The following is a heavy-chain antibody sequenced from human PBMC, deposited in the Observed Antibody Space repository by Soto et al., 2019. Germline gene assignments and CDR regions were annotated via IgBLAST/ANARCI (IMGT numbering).Heavy chain of an antibody. J-gene: IGHJ6*03. V-gene: IGHV3-64*01. Sequence: EAQLVESGGGLVQPGVSLRLSCAASGFTFSNYEMHWVRQAPGKGLEYVSGISNNGAHTDYAKSVKGRFTISRDNSENTLYLQMGRLRAEDMALYYCARRGYGSRWPNVYMDVWGKGTTVTVSS. D-gene: IGHD6-13*01. CDR2: ISNNGAHT. CDR1: GFTFSNYE. CDR3: ARRGYGSRWPNVYMDV.